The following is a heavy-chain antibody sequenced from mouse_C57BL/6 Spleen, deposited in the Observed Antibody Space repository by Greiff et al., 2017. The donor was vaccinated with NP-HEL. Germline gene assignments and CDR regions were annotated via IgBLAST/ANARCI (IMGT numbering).Heavy chain of an antibody. J-gene: IGHJ2*01. CDR3: ASHYYGSSSFDY. V-gene: IGHV1-82*01. Sequence: QVQLQQSGPELVKPGASVKISCKASGYAFSSSWMNWVKQRPGKGLEWIGRIYPGDGDTNYNGKFKGKATLTADKSSSTAYMQLSSLTSEDSAVYCCASHYYGSSSFDYWGQGTTLTVSS. CDR1: GYAFSSSW. CDR2: IYPGDGDT. D-gene: IGHD1-1*01.